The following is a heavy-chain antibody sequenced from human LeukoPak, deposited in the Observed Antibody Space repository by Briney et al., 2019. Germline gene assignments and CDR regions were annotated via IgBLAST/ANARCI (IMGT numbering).Heavy chain of an antibody. D-gene: IGHD5-24*01. CDR2: IKQDGSEK. CDR3: ARAATADLFAWFDP. J-gene: IGHJ5*02. Sequence: GGSLRLSCAASGFTFSSYWMSWFRQAPGKGLEWVANIKQDGSEKYYVDSVKGRFTISRDNAKNSLYLQMNSLRAEDTAVYYCARAATADLFAWFDPWGQGTLVTVSS. CDR1: GFTFSSYW. V-gene: IGHV3-7*01.